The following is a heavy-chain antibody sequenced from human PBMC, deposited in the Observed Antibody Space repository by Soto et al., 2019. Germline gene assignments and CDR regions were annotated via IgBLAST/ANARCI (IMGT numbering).Heavy chain of an antibody. Sequence: QVHLLLQSGAEVKKPGSSVKVSCKASGGTPGNSATTGLRQAPGQGLDGMGGIILVFGLVKYAQNFQGRVTITADESTNTAYMELSSLRPEDTAVYYCAGGRIVVVGSRAYYGMDVWGQGTTVTVSS. CDR1: GGTPGNSA. V-gene: IGHV1-69*01. J-gene: IGHJ6*02. CDR3: AGGRIVVVGSRAYYGMDV. CDR2: IILVFGLV. D-gene: IGHD3-22*01.